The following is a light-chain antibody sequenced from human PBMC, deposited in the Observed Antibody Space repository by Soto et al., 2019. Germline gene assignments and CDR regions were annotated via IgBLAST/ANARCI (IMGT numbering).Light chain of an antibody. Sequence: EIVLTQSPGTLSLSPGERATLSCRASQSVSSSYLAWYQQKPGQAPRLLIYGVSSRATDIPDRFSGSGSGTDFTLTISRLEPEDFAVYYCQQYGSSPLWTFGQGTKVEIK. CDR2: GVS. CDR1: QSVSSSY. CDR3: QQYGSSPLWT. J-gene: IGKJ1*01. V-gene: IGKV3-20*01.